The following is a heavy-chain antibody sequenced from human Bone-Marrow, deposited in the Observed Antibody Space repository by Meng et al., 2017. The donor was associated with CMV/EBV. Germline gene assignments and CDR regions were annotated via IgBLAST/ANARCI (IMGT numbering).Heavy chain of an antibody. CDR2: ISNAGSIK. Sequence: GESLKISCAASGFTFSDYAMHWVRQAPGKGLEWLTVISNAGSIKYYADSVKGRFTISRDNSKNTLYLQMNSLRAEDTAVYYCAKWVPTYYFDYWGQGTLVTVSS. J-gene: IGHJ4*02. V-gene: IGHV3-30-3*01. CDR1: GFTFSDYA. D-gene: IGHD1-26*01. CDR3: AKWVPTYYFDY.